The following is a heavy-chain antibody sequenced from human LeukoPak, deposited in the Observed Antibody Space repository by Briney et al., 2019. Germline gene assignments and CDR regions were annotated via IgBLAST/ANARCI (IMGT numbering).Heavy chain of an antibody. CDR1: GGSFSGYY. V-gene: IGHV4-34*01. CDR2: INHSGST. J-gene: IGHJ6*03. Sequence: PSETLSLTCAVYGGSFSGYYWSWIRQPPGKGLEWIGEINHSGSTNYNPSLKSRVTISVDTSKNQFSLKLSSVTAADTAVYYCARDFMRYDILTGYYYYMDVWGKGTTVTVSS. CDR3: ARDFMRYDILTGYYYYMDV. D-gene: IGHD3-9*01.